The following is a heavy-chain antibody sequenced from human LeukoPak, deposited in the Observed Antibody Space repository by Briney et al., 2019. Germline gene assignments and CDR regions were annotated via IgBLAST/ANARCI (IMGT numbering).Heavy chain of an antibody. D-gene: IGHD2-21*01. Sequence: ASVKVSCKASGGTFSSYAISWVRQAPGQGLEWMGWISAYNGNTNYAQKLQGRVTMTTDTSTSTAYMELRSLRSDDTAVYYCARVVTHDAFDIWGQGTMVTVSS. CDR3: ARVVTHDAFDI. CDR2: ISAYNGNT. V-gene: IGHV1-18*01. CDR1: GGTFSSYA. J-gene: IGHJ3*02.